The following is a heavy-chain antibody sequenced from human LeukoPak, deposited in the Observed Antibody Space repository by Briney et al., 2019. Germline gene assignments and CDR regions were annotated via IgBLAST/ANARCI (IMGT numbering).Heavy chain of an antibody. CDR2: INPNSGGT. CDR1: GYTFTGYY. Sequence: ASVKVSCKASGYTFTGYYMRWVRQAPGQGLEWMGWINPNSGGTNYAQKFQGRVTMTRDTSISTAYMELSRLRSDDAAVYYCAKEDSIAAAGVDAFDIWGQGTMVTVSS. D-gene: IGHD6-13*01. V-gene: IGHV1-2*02. J-gene: IGHJ3*02. CDR3: AKEDSIAAAGVDAFDI.